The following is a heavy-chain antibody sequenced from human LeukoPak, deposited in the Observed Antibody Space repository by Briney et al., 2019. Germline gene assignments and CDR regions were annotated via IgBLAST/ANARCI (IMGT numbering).Heavy chain of an antibody. CDR3: TSQYSSSWYQFDY. Sequence: SRPLSFASSVAGGAISRGSYYWGWIRQPPGKGLEWIGSIYYSGSTQYNPSLKSRVTISVDTSKNQFSLKLNSVTATDTAVYYCTSQYSSSWYQFDYWGQGTLVTVSS. J-gene: IGHJ4*02. D-gene: IGHD6-13*01. CDR2: IYYSGST. V-gene: IGHV4-39*01. CDR1: GGAISRGSYY.